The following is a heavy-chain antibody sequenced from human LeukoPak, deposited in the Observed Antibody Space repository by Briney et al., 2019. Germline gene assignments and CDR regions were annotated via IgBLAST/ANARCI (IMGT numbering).Heavy chain of an antibody. Sequence: SESLSPACTVSGGSISSSSYYWGWIRQPPGKGLEWIGSIYYSGSTYYNPSLKSRVTISVDTSKNQFSLKLGSVTAADTAVYYCARTGIGTTPFDYWGQGTLPTVSS. CDR3: ARTGIGTTPFDY. CDR1: GGSISSSSYY. V-gene: IGHV4-39*01. J-gene: IGHJ4*02. D-gene: IGHD1-14*01. CDR2: IYYSGST.